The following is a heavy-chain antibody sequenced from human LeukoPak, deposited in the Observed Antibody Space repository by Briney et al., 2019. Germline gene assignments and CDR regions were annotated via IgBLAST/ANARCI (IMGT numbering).Heavy chain of an antibody. CDR3: RSGGGGRDSSGYYYDYYFDY. Sequence: PSETLSLTCAVYGGSFSGYYWSWIRQPPGKGLEWIGEINHSGSTSYNPSLKSRVTISVDTSKNQFSLKLSSVTAADTAVYYCRSGGGGRDSSGYYYDYYFDYWGQGTLVTVSS. V-gene: IGHV4-34*01. J-gene: IGHJ4*02. CDR1: GGSFSGYY. D-gene: IGHD3-22*01. CDR2: INHSGST.